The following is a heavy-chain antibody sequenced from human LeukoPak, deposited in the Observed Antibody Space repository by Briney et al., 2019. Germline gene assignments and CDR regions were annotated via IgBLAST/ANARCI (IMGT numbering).Heavy chain of an antibody. D-gene: IGHD6-13*01. CDR3: ARNTIAAAGSFDY. Sequence: PSETLSLTCTVSGGSISSYYWSWIRQPPGKGLEWIGYIYYSGSTNYNPSLKSRVTILVDTSKNQFSLKLSSVTAADTAVYYCARNTIAAAGSFDYWGQGTLVTVSS. V-gene: IGHV4-59*01. CDR1: GGSISSYY. CDR2: IYYSGST. J-gene: IGHJ4*02.